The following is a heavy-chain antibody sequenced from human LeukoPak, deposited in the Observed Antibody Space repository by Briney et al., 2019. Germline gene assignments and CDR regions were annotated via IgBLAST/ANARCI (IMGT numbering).Heavy chain of an antibody. J-gene: IGHJ4*02. CDR2: ISSSSSFI. CDR3: ARDVSSGCYFDS. Sequence: KPGGSLRLSCAASGFTFSSYSVNWVRQAPGKGLEWVSSISSSSSFIYYADSVKGRFTISRDNARNSLYLQMNSLRAEDTAVYYCARDVSSGCYFDSWGQGTLVTVSS. D-gene: IGHD6-19*01. CDR1: GFTFSSYS. V-gene: IGHV3-21*01.